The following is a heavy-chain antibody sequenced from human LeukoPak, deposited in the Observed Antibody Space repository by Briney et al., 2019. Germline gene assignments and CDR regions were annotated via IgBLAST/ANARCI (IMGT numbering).Heavy chain of an antibody. D-gene: IGHD5-18*01. Sequence: SETLSLTCTVSGGSISSSSTYWGWIRQPPGKGLEWLGSIYYSKNTYYNPSLKSGVTISADTSKNQFSLTLGSVSATDTAVYYCVSPRGFSYGYFDYWGQGTLVTVSS. J-gene: IGHJ4*02. CDR3: VSPRGFSYGYFDY. CDR1: GGSISSSSTY. V-gene: IGHV4-39*01. CDR2: IYYSKNT.